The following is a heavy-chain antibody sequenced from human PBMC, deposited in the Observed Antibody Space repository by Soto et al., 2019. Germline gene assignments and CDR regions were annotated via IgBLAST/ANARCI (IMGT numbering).Heavy chain of an antibody. Sequence: ASVKVSCKASGYTFTSDYMHWVRQAPGQGLEWMRIINPSGGSTSYAQKIQGRVTMTRDTSTSTVDMELSSLRSEDTAVYYCASGGLMYGGGDWYPDAFDIWGQGTMVTVSS. J-gene: IGHJ3*02. CDR2: INPSGGST. V-gene: IGHV1-46*01. CDR1: GYTFTSDY. CDR3: ASGGLMYGGGDWYPDAFDI. D-gene: IGHD2-21*02.